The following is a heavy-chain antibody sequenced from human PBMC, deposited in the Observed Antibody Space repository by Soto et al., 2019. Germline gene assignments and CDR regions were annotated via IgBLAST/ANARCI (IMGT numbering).Heavy chain of an antibody. J-gene: IGHJ6*02. V-gene: IGHV4-30-4*01. CDR3: ARDSRTPSGGMDV. CDR2: IYYSAGT. CDR1: GGSISSDDYH. Sequence: SETLSLTCTVAGGSISSDDYHWTWIRQFPGKGLEWIGAIYYSAGTYYNPSLVSRLTISVDTSKNKFSLKLTSVTAADTAVYYCARDSRTPSGGMDVWGQGATVTVSS.